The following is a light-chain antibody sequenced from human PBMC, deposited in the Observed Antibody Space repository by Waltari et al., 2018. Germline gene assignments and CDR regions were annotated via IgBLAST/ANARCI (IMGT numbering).Light chain of an antibody. CDR2: GAS. CDR1: QTINNNF. J-gene: IGKJ4*01. Sequence: IVLTQSPDNLSLSPGPRATLSCRASQTINNNFLVWYQQKPGQAPRLLIHGASSRATGFPDRFSGSGSGTDFTLTISRLEPEDVAVYYCQQYDGSILTFGGGTKVEI. CDR3: QQYDGSILT. V-gene: IGKV3-20*01.